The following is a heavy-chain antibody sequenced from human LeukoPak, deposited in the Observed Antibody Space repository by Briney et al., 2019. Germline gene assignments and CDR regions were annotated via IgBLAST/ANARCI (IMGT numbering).Heavy chain of an antibody. J-gene: IGHJ4*02. V-gene: IGHV4-34*01. CDR3: ASGDSTSQFDY. CDR2: INHSGST. D-gene: IGHD2-2*01. Sequence: SETLSLTCAVYGGSFSGYYWSWIRQPPGKGLEWIGEINHSGSTNYNPSLKSRVTISVDTSKNQFSLKLSSVTAADAAVYYCASGDSTSQFDYWGQGTLVTVSS. CDR1: GGSFSGYY.